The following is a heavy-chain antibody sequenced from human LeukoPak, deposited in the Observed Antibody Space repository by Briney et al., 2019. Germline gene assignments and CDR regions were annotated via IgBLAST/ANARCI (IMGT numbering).Heavy chain of an antibody. CDR1: GFIVSGNH. D-gene: IGHD4/OR15-4a*01. V-gene: IGHV3-53*01. J-gene: IGHJ4*02. CDR2: IYSDNT. CDR3: ARRAGAYSHPYDY. Sequence: GGSLRLSCAASGFIVSGNHMNWVRQAPGKGLEWVSFIYSDNTHYSDSVKGRFTISRDNSKNTLYLQMNSLRAEDTAVYYCARRAGAYSHPYDYWGQGTLVTVSS.